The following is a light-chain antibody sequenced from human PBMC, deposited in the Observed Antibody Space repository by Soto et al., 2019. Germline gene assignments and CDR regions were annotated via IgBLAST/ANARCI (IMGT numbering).Light chain of an antibody. CDR1: SGYSNYK. CDR3: GADHGSGRDV. Sequence: QAVLTQPPSASASLGASVTLTCTLSSGYSNYKVDWYQQRPGKGPRFVMRVGTGGIVGSKGDGIPDRFSVLGSGLNRYLTIKNIQEEDESDYHCGADHGSGRDVFGSGTQLTVL. J-gene: IGLJ6*01. V-gene: IGLV9-49*01. CDR2: VGTGGIVG.